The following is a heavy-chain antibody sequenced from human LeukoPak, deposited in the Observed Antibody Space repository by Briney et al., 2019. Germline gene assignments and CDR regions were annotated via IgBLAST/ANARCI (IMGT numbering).Heavy chain of an antibody. Sequence: ASVKVSCKASGYTFTSYYMHWVRQAPGQGLEWMGIINPSGGSTSYAQKFQGRVTMTRNTSISTAYMELSSLRSEDTAVYYCARGDYDFWSGYYIGDYWGQGTLVTVSS. V-gene: IGHV1-46*01. CDR2: INPSGGST. D-gene: IGHD3-3*01. CDR1: GYTFTSYY. J-gene: IGHJ4*02. CDR3: ARGDYDFWSGYYIGDY.